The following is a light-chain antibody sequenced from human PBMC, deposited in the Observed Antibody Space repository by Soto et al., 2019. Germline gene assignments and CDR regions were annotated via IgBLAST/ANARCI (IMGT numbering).Light chain of an antibody. CDR3: QQYDRFTWT. V-gene: IGKV1-5*01. Sequence: DIQMTQSPSTLSGSVGDRVTITCRASQTISSWLAWYQQKPGKAPKLLIYEVSTLQSGVPSRFSGSGSGTDFTLTITSLLPDDFATYYCQQYDRFTWTFGQGTKVDI. J-gene: IGKJ1*01. CDR2: EVS. CDR1: QTISSW.